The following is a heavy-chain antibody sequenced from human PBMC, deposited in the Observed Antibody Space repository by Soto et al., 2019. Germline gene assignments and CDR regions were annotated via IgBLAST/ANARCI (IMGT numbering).Heavy chain of an antibody. CDR1: GGSFSGYY. CDR2: INHSGST. J-gene: IGHJ6*03. V-gene: IGHV4-34*01. CDR3: ARIYSSSSSYYYMDV. D-gene: IGHD6-6*01. Sequence: SETLSLTCAVYGGSFSGYYWSWIRQPPGKGLEWIGEINHSGSTNYNPSLKSRVTISVDTSKNQFSLKLSSVTAADTAVYYCARIYSSSSSYYYMDVWGKGTTVTVSS.